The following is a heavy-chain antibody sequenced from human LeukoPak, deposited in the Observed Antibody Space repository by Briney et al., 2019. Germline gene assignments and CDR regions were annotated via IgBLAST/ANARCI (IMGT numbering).Heavy chain of an antibody. D-gene: IGHD4-17*01. CDR2: IYTSGST. Sequence: PSETLSLTCTVSGGSISSGSYYWSWIRQPAGKGLEWIGRIYTSGSTNYNPSLKSRVTISLDTSKNQFSLKLSSVTAADTAVYYCANSIDFDYGDYYFDYWGQGALVTISS. J-gene: IGHJ4*02. CDR1: GGSISSGSYY. CDR3: ANSIDFDYGDYYFDY. V-gene: IGHV4-61*02.